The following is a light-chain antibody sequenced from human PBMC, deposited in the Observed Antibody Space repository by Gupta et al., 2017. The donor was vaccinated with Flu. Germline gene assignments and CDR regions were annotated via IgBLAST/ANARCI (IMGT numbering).Light chain of an antibody. CDR1: EYISNY. CDR2: EAS. CDR3: QQGEDGPDLS. V-gene: IGKV1-33*01. Sequence: DIQMTQSPTSLSASVGDRVAITCQANEYISNYLNWYQQKPGKAPKLLIYEASTWETGVPSRFRGSAYGTEFTLTISSLQAVDKAIYYCQQGEDGPDLSFGPRTNVDV. J-gene: IGKJ3*01.